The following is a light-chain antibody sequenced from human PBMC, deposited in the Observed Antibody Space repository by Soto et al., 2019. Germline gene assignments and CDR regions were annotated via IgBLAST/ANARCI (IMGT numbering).Light chain of an antibody. Sequence: DIQMTQSPSTLSASVGDRVTITCRASQSISCWLAGYQQNPGKAPKLLIYDASSLESGFPSRFSGIGSATELTRTISSLQPGDFATYFRQQYNSYWTLGQRTKVQLK. CDR1: QSISCW. CDR3: QQYNSYWT. J-gene: IGKJ1*01. V-gene: IGKV1-5*01. CDR2: DAS.